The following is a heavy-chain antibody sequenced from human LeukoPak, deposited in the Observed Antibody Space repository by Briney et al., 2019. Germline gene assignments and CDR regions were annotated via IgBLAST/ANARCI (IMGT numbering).Heavy chain of an antibody. D-gene: IGHD3-3*01. CDR2: ISPGGGT. Sequence: PSETLSLTCAVYGGSFSGYYWSWIRQPPGKGLEWIGQISPGGGTTYNPSLESRVTISLDTSKKQFSLKVNSVTAADTAVYYCARVTTIFGVVTHYFDYWGQGTLVTVSS. J-gene: IGHJ4*02. CDR1: GGSFSGYY. V-gene: IGHV4-34*01. CDR3: ARVTTIFGVVTHYFDY.